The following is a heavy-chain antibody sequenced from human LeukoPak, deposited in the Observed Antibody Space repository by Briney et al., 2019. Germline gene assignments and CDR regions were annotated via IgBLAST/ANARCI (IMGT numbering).Heavy chain of an antibody. V-gene: IGHV3-23*01. J-gene: IGHJ5*02. D-gene: IGHD3-10*01. CDR3: ARHIGGYYNNNWFDP. CDR2: ISGSGGST. CDR1: GFTFSSYA. Sequence: PGGSLRLSCAASGFTFSSYAMSWVRQAPGKGLEWVSAISGSGGSTYYADSVKGRFTISRDNSKNTLYLQMNSLRAEDTAVYYCARHIGGYYNNNWFDPWGQGTLVTVSS.